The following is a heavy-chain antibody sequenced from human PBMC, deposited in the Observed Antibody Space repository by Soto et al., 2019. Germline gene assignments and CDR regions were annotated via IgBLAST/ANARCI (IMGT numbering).Heavy chain of an antibody. CDR3: ATTAVYGDYDGV. CDR2: ISGSGGST. J-gene: IGHJ6*04. D-gene: IGHD4-17*01. V-gene: IGHV3-23*01. CDR1: GFTFSSYA. Sequence: EVQLLESGGGLVQPGGSLRLSCAASGFTFSSYAMSWVRQAPGKGLEWVSDISGSGGSTYYADSVKGRFTISRDNAKNTLYLRMNSLRAEDTAVYYCATTAVYGDYDGVWGKGSTVTVCS.